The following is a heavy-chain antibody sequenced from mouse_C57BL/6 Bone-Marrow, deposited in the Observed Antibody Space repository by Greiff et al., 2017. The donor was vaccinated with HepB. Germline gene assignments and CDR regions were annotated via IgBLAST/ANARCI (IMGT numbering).Heavy chain of an antibody. CDR3: ARKLRPSMDY. V-gene: IGHV1-82*01. D-gene: IGHD3-2*02. CDR2: IYPGDGDT. J-gene: IGHJ4*01. CDR1: GYAFSSSW. Sequence: VQLQESGPELVKPGASVKISCKASGYAFSSSWMNWVKQRPGKGLEWIGLIYPGDGDTNYNGKFKGKATLTADKSSSTAYMQLSSLPSEDSAVYFCARKLRPSMDYWGQGTSVTVSS.